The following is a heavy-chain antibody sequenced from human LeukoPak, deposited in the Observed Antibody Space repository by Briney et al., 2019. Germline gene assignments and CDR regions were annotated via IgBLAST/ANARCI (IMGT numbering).Heavy chain of an antibody. CDR3: VKGREAYSGSYTPFAS. Sequence: GGSLRLSCAASGFILGTYAMNWVRQAPGKGLECVSTISGSGRNTYYTDSVKGRFTISRDSSKNTLYLQMNSLRAEDTAVYYCVKGREAYSGSYTPFASWGQGTWVTVSS. J-gene: IGHJ4*02. CDR2: ISGSGRNT. CDR1: GFILGTYA. D-gene: IGHD1-26*01. V-gene: IGHV3-23*01.